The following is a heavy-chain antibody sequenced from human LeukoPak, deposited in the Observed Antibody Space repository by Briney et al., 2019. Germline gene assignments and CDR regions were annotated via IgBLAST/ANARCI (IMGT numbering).Heavy chain of an antibody. CDR3: ARHYGP. CDR1: GGSFSDYY. V-gene: IGHV4-34*01. Sequence: SETLSLTCAVYGGSFSDYYWSWIRQPPGKGLEWIGEINHSGSTNYNPSLKSRITISVDTSKNHFSLRLSSVTAADTAVYYCARHYGPWGQGTLVTVSS. CDR2: INHSGST. D-gene: IGHD3-16*01. J-gene: IGHJ5*02.